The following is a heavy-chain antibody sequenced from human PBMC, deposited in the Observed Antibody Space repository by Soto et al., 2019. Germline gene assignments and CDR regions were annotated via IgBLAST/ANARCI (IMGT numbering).Heavy chain of an antibody. CDR1: GFTFSSYE. CDR3: ARDLGIAVAGTQYYYYYGMDV. CDR2: ISSSGSTI. V-gene: IGHV3-48*03. Sequence: PGGSLRLSCAASGFTFSSYEMNWVRQAPGKGLEWVSYISSSGSTIYYADSVKGRFTISRDNAKNSLYLQMNSLRAEDTAVYYCARDLGIAVAGTQYYYYYGMDVWGQGTTVTVSS. D-gene: IGHD6-19*01. J-gene: IGHJ6*02.